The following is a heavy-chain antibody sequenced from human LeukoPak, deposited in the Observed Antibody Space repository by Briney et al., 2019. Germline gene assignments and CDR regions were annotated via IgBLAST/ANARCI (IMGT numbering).Heavy chain of an antibody. CDR3: ARSSSSFIDWFDP. J-gene: IGHJ5*02. CDR2: IYYSGST. CDR1: GGSISSTGYY. Sequence: PSETLSLTCSVSGGSISSTGYYWGWIRQPPGTGLEWIGYIYYSGSTNYNPSLKSRVTISVDTSKNQFSLKLSSVTAADTAVYYCARSSSSFIDWFDPWGQGTLVTVSS. V-gene: IGHV4-61*05. D-gene: IGHD6-6*01.